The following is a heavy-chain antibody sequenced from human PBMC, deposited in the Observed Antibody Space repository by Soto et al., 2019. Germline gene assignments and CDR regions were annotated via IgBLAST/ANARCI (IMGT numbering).Heavy chain of an antibody. CDR1: GFTFSSYA. Sequence: PGGSLRLSCAASGFTFSSYAMSWVRQAPGKGLEWVSAISGSGGSTYYADSVKGRFTISRDNSKNTLYLQMNSLRAEDTAVYYCAKVGWVRGEKLTYYYYYYMDVWGKGTTVTVSS. D-gene: IGHD3-10*01. J-gene: IGHJ6*03. V-gene: IGHV3-23*01. CDR3: AKVGWVRGEKLTYYYYYYMDV. CDR2: ISGSGGST.